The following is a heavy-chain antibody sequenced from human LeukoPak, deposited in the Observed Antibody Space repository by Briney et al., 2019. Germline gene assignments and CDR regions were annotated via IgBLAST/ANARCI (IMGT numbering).Heavy chain of an antibody. CDR2: ISSSGSRL. V-gene: IGHV3-48*04. Sequence: GGSLRLSCAASGFTFSSYAMSWVRQAPGKGLGWVSYISSSGSRLYYTDSVKGRFTISRDNAKNSLHLQMNSLRVEDTAVYYCARARGSYAFDYWGQGTLVTVSS. J-gene: IGHJ4*02. D-gene: IGHD1-26*01. CDR1: GFTFSSYA. CDR3: ARARGSYAFDY.